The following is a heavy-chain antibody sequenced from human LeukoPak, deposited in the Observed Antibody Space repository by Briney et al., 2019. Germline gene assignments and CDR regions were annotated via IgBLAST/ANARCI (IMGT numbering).Heavy chain of an antibody. Sequence: SETLSLTCTVSSGSISSSSYFWGWIRQPPGKGLEWIGSIYYSGSTYYNPSLKNRVTISVDTSKNQFSLKLSSVTAADTAVYYCARLVRFTMVRGAHFDYWGQGTLVTASS. D-gene: IGHD3-10*01. CDR1: SGSISSSSYF. J-gene: IGHJ4*02. CDR2: IYYSGST. V-gene: IGHV4-39*01. CDR3: ARLVRFTMVRGAHFDY.